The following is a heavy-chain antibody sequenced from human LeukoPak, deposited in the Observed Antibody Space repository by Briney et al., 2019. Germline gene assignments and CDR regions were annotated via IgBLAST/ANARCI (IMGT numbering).Heavy chain of an antibody. J-gene: IGHJ4*02. V-gene: IGHV3-30*03. CDR1: GFTFSNYG. D-gene: IGHD5-18*01. CDR2: ISYDGYNK. Sequence: GRSLRLSCAASGFTFSNYGMHSVRQAPSKGLGWVAFISYDGYNKYNADSVKGRFTISRDNSKNTLYLQISSLRPEDSAVYYCTRDKYSYGYYYDFWGQGTLVTVSA. CDR3: TRDKYSYGYYYDF.